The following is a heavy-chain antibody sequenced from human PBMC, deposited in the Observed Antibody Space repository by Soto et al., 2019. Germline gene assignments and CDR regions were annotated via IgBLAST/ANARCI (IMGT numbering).Heavy chain of an antibody. V-gene: IGHV1-46*03. CDR2: IIPGGVNK. J-gene: IGHJ5*02. CDR1: GYSFTGHY. D-gene: IGHD3-16*01. CDR3: ARDQSWHDLVWWFVP. Sequence: ASVKVSCKAFGYSFTGHYMHWVRQAPGQGLEWMGTIIPGGVNKAYAQKFQGRVTMTSDTSTSTVYMELTSLTSEDTAIYYCARDQSWHDLVWWFVPWG.